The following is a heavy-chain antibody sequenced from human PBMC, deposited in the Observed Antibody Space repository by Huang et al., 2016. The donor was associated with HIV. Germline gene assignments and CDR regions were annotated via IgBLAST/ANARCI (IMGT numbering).Heavy chain of an antibody. J-gene: IGHJ3*01. Sequence: QVRLVESGGGVVQPGASLTLSCSAFGFPFSAYGMDWVRQAPVKGLEWVSFIRYDGNNDYLIGSVKGRFTISRDNSNNTLYLRMNSLRPEDTAVYYCVKERGSSRARSSFDFWGQGTSVIVSS. CDR3: VKERGSSRARSSFDF. CDR1: GFPFSAYG. V-gene: IGHV3-30*02. D-gene: IGHD6-13*01. CDR2: IRYDGNND.